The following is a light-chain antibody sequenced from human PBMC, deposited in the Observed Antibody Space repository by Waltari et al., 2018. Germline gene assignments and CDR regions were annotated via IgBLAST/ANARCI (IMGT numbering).Light chain of an antibody. Sequence: DVQMTQSPSSLSASVGDTVTITCRASQTISRYLNWYQQQPGKAPKLLIYAATTLQSEVLSRFTGSGSGTDFTLTISSVQPEDFATYYCQQSYSTPRTFGQGTKLDIK. V-gene: IGKV1-39*01. CDR1: QTISRY. CDR2: AAT. CDR3: QQSYSTPRT. J-gene: IGKJ2*01.